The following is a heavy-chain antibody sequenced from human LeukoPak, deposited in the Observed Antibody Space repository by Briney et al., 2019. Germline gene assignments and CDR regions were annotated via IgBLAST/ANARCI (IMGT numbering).Heavy chain of an antibody. V-gene: IGHV6-1*01. CDR2: TYYRSKWYN. CDR1: GDSVSSNSAA. CDR3: ARDRFTMVRGVNLYYYGMDV. D-gene: IGHD3-10*01. J-gene: IGHJ6*02. Sequence: SQTLSLTCAISGDSVSSNSAAWNWIRQYPSRGLEWLGRTYYRSKWYNDYAVSVKSRITINPDTSKNQFSLQLNSVTPEDTAVYYCARDRFTMVRGVNLYYYGMDVWGQGTTVTVSS.